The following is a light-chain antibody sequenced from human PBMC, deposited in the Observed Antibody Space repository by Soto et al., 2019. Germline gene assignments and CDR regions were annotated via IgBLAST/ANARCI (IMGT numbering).Light chain of an antibody. V-gene: IGKV1-39*01. CDR2: AAS. Sequence: DIQMAQSPSSLSASVGDRVSITCRASQSISSYLNWYQQRPGKAPHLLIYAASNLESGVPSRFGGSGSGTEFTLTISSLQPDDFATYYCQQYNTYPWTFGQGTKVDIK. CDR3: QQYNTYPWT. CDR1: QSISSY. J-gene: IGKJ1*01.